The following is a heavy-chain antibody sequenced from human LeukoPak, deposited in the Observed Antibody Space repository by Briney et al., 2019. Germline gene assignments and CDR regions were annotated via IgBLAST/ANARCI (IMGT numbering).Heavy chain of an antibody. J-gene: IGHJ4*02. CDR1: GFTFSSYS. V-gene: IGHV3-21*04. CDR2: ISSSSSYI. D-gene: IGHD4-17*01. Sequence: GGSLRLSCAASGFTFSSYSMNWVRQAPGKGLEWVSSISSSSSYIYYADSVKGRFTISRDNAKNTLYLQMNSLRAEDTAVYYCARKGPVTTLLYWGQGTLVTVSS. CDR3: ARKGPVTTLLY.